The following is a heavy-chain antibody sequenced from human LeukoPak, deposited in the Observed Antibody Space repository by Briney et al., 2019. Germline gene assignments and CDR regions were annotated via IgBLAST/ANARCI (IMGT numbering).Heavy chain of an antibody. CDR2: IKSKNHGGTT. D-gene: IGHD1-1*01. CDR1: GFTFSNAW. CDR3: TTVRERLFDY. V-gene: IGHV3-15*01. Sequence: GGALRLSCAASGFTFSNAWMSWVRQAPGKGLEWVGRIKSKNHGGTTDYAAPVKGRFTISRADSNNTLYLQMNSLKTEDTAVYYCTTVRERLFDYWGQGTLVTVPS. J-gene: IGHJ4*02.